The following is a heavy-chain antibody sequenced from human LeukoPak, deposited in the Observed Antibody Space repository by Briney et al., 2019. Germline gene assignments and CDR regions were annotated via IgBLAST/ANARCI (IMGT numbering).Heavy chain of an antibody. CDR3: ARGPYYDFWSGYFRAPILNWFDP. D-gene: IGHD3-3*01. V-gene: IGHV1-18*01. CDR1: VYTFIIYG. Sequence: ASVKVSCKSSVYTFIIYGISWVRQAPGQGLEWVGWIRAYNDNTNYAQKLQGRVSMTTDTSTSTAYMQLRSLRSHDPAVYYCARGPYYDFWSGYFRAPILNWFDPWGQGTLVTVSS. J-gene: IGHJ5*02. CDR2: IRAYNDNT.